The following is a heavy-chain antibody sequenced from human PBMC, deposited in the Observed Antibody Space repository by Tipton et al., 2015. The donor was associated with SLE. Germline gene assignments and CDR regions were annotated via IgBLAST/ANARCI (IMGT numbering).Heavy chain of an antibody. CDR2: ISSSGSTI. CDR3: ARAVAYYYMDV. J-gene: IGHJ6*03. V-gene: IGHV3-11*01. CDR1: GFTFSDYY. Sequence: SLRLSCAASGFTFSDYYMSWIRQAPGKGLEWVSYISSSGSTIYYADSVKGRFAISRDNAKNSLYLQMNSLRAEDTAVYYCARAVAYYYMDVWGKGTTVTVSS. D-gene: IGHD2-21*01.